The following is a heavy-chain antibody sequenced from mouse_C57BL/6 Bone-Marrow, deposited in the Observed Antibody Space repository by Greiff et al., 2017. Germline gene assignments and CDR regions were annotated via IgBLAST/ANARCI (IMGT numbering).Heavy chain of an antibody. CDR2: LNPGSGGT. CDR3: ARCYYYGSSLFDY. Sequence: QVQLQQSGAELVRPGTSVKVSCKASGYAFTNYLIEWVKQRPGQGLEWIGVLNPGSGGTNYNEKFKGKATLTADKSSSTAYMQLSSLTSEDSAVYYGARCYYYGSSLFDYWGQGTTLTVSS. V-gene: IGHV1-54*01. D-gene: IGHD1-1*01. CDR1: GYAFTNYL. J-gene: IGHJ2*01.